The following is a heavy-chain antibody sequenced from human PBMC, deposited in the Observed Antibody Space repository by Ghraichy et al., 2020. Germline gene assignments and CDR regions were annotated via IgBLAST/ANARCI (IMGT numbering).Heavy chain of an antibody. J-gene: IGHJ4*02. CDR3: ARSPPRVAAAGMAFDY. D-gene: IGHD6-13*01. Sequence: GSLRLSCKGSGYSFTTYWIGWVRQMPGKGLEWMGIIYPGDSDTRYSPSFQGQVTISADKSISTAYLQWSSLKASDTAMYYCARSPPRVAAAGMAFDYWGQGTLVTVSS. CDR1: GYSFTTYW. V-gene: IGHV5-51*01. CDR2: IYPGDSDT.